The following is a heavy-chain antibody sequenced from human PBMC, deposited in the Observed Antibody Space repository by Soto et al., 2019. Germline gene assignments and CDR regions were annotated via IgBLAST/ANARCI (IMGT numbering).Heavy chain of an antibody. CDR1: GFTFSAHT. J-gene: IGHJ5*02. CDR2: ISGSGGST. Sequence: GGSLRLSCAASGFTFSAHTMTWVRQAPGKGLEWVSGISGSGGSTYYADSVKGRFTISRDSSKNTLYLQMNNLRAEDTAVYYCAKRNGSGQRGYWFDPWGQGTLVTVSS. CDR3: AKRNGSGQRGYWFDP. V-gene: IGHV3-23*01. D-gene: IGHD3-10*01.